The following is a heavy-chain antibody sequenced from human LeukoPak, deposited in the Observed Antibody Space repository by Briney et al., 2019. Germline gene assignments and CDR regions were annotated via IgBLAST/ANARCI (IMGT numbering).Heavy chain of an antibody. CDR2: IYYSGST. Sequence: SETLSLTCTVSGGSISSYYWSWIRQPPGKGLEWNGYIYYSGSTNYNPSLQSRVTISVDTPKNQFSLKLSSVTAADTAVYYCARVGPDYYGSGSYYYWGQGTLVTVSS. CDR3: ARVGPDYYGSGSYYY. D-gene: IGHD3-10*01. V-gene: IGHV4-59*01. CDR1: GGSISSYY. J-gene: IGHJ4*02.